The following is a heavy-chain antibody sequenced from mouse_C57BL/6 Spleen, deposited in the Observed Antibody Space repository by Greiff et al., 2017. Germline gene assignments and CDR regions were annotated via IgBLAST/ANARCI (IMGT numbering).Heavy chain of an antibody. J-gene: IGHJ3*01. CDR2: INPNNGGT. V-gene: IGHV1-26*01. CDR3: ARKEIYYDYDGEFAY. D-gene: IGHD2-4*01. Sequence: EVQLQQSGPELVKPGASVKISCKASGYTFTDYYMNWVKQSHGKSLEWIGDINPNNGGTSYNQKFKGKATLTVDKSSSTAYMELRSLTSEDSPVYYCARKEIYYDYDGEFAYWGQGTLVTVSA. CDR1: GYTFTDYY.